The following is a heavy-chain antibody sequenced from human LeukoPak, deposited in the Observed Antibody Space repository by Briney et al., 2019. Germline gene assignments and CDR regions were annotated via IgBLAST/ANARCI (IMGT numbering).Heavy chain of an antibody. CDR1: GGSFSGYY. J-gene: IGHJ4*02. CDR2: INHGGST. V-gene: IGHV4-34*01. Sequence: SETLSLTCAVYGGSFSGYYWSWIRQSPGKGREWIGEINHGGSTNFNASLKSRATLSVDTSKNQFSLNLNSVTAADTAVYYCARKRDGYNCFDSWGQGTLVTVSS. D-gene: IGHD5-24*01. CDR3: ARKRDGYNCFDS.